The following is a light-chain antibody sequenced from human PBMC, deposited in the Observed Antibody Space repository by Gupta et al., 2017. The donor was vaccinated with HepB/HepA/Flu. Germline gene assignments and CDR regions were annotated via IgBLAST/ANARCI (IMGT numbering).Light chain of an antibody. CDR1: SSDIGSYDF. Sequence: QSALTQPASVSGSPGQSINISCTGSSSDIGSYDFVSWYQQHPGKVPKLIIFDVSKRPSGVSDRFSGSKSGSTASLTISGLQAEDEADYYRSSYTIRSFLVVFGGGTKLTVL. CDR3: SSYTIRSFLVV. J-gene: IGLJ2*01. CDR2: DVS. V-gene: IGLV2-14*03.